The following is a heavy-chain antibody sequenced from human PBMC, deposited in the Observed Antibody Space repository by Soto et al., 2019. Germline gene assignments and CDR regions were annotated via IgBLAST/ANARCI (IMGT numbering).Heavy chain of an antibody. CDR3: ATGVQLERHNPYYYYGMDV. Sequence: SVKVSCKASGGTFSSYAISWVRQAPGQGLEWMGGIIPIFGTANYAQKFQGRVTITADESTSTAYMELSSLRSEDTAVYYCATGVQLERHNPYYYYGMDVWGQGTTV. CDR1: GGTFSSYA. CDR2: IIPIFGTA. D-gene: IGHD1-1*01. J-gene: IGHJ6*02. V-gene: IGHV1-69*13.